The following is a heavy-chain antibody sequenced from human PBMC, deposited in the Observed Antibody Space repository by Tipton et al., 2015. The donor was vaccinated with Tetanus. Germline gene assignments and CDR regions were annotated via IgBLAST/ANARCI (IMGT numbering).Heavy chain of an antibody. V-gene: IGHV1-2*02. D-gene: IGHD2-21*01. J-gene: IGHJ6*02. CDR3: ARDRGDFVYSGMDV. CDR1: GYTFTGYY. CDR2: IDPNSGGT. Sequence: QLVQSGAEVKKPGASLKVSCKASGYTFTGYYLYWVRQAPGQGLEWMGWIDPNSGGTVYAQKYQGRVTMTRDTPISTAYMELSRLRSDDTAVYYCARDRGDFVYSGMDVWGPGTTVTVSS.